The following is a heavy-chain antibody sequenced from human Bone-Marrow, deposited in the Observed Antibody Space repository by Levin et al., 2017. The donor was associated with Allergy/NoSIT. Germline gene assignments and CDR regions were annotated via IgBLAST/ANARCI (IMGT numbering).Heavy chain of an antibody. J-gene: IGHJ4*02. V-gene: IGHV4-38-2*01. CDR1: GYLINSAYY. Sequence: SETLSLNCAVSGYLINSAYYWAWLRQIPGKGLEWVGTIYSTDDTYFNPSLNNRATISRDTSQNQFSRKLTAVTAADTAVYYCASRTTVAGHSFDFWGQGTPVTVSS. CDR3: ASRTTVAGHSFDF. CDR2: IYSTDDT. D-gene: IGHD6-19*01.